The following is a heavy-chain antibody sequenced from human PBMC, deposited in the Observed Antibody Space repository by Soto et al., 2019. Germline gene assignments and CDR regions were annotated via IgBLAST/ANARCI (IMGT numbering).Heavy chain of an antibody. V-gene: IGHV4-34*01. CDR1: GGSFSGYY. CDR3: ARAGNRYYYYGMDV. D-gene: IGHD3-10*01. CDR2: INHSGST. Sequence: SETLSLTCAVYGGSFSGYYWSWIRQPPGKGLEWIGEINHSGSTNYNPSLKSRVTISVDTSKNQFSLKLSSVTAADTAVYYCARAGNRYYYYGMDVWGQGTTVTVS. J-gene: IGHJ6*02.